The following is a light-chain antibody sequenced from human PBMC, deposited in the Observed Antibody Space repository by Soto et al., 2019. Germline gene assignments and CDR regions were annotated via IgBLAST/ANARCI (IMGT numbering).Light chain of an antibody. Sequence: EIVITHSPATLSVSPGERATLSCRASQSVSNNLAWYQQKPGQAPRLLIYGASTRATGIPARFSGSGSGTEFTLTISSLQSEDFAVYYCQQYNNWPPYTFGQGTKLEIK. V-gene: IGKV3-15*01. CDR3: QQYNNWPPYT. CDR2: GAS. J-gene: IGKJ2*01. CDR1: QSVSNN.